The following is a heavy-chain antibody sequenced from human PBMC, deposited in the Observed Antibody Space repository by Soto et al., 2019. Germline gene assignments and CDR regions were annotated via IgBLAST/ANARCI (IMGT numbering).Heavy chain of an antibody. Sequence: PSETLSLTCTVSGGSISSSSYYWGWIRQPPGKGLEWIGSIYYSGSTYYNPSLKSRVTISVDTSKNQFSLKLTSVTAADTAVFYCARHSSYGSHYYYYGMDVWGQGTTVTVSS. CDR2: IYYSGST. J-gene: IGHJ6*02. V-gene: IGHV4-39*01. D-gene: IGHD5-18*01. CDR1: GGSISSSSYY. CDR3: ARHSSYGSHYYYYGMDV.